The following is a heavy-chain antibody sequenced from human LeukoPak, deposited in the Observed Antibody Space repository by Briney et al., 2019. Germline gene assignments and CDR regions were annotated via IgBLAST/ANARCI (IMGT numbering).Heavy chain of an antibody. CDR3: ARDARWVVVPPNY. Sequence: GGSLRLSCAASGFTFSSYWMSWVRQAPGKGLEWVANIKQDGSEKYYVDSVKGRFTISRDNAKNSLYLQMNSLRAEDTAVYYCARDARWVVVPPNYWGQGTLVTVSS. CDR1: GFTFSSYW. CDR2: IKQDGSEK. J-gene: IGHJ4*02. V-gene: IGHV3-7*01. D-gene: IGHD2-15*01.